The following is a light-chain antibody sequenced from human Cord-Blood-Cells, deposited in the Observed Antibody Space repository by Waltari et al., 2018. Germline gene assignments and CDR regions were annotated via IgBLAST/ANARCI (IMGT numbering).Light chain of an antibody. J-gene: IGLJ1*01. CDR3: SSYTSSSTV. V-gene: IGLV2-18*02. Sequence: QSALTQPPSVSGSPGQSVTISCTGTSSDVGSYNRVSWYQQPPGTAPKLMIYEVSNRPSWVPDRFSGSKSGNAASLTSSGLQAEDEADYYCSSYTSSSTVFGTGTKVTVL. CDR1: SSDVGSYNR. CDR2: EVS.